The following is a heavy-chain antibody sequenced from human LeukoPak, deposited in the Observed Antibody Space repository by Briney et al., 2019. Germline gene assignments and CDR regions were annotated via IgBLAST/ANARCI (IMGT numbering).Heavy chain of an antibody. V-gene: IGHV3-66*02. CDR2: IYSGGST. D-gene: IGHD3-3*01. CDR1: GFTVSSNY. J-gene: IGHJ3*02. Sequence: GGSLRLSCAASGFTVSSNYMSWVRQAPGKGLEWVSVIYSGGSTYYADSVKGRFTISRDNSKNTLYLQMNSLGAEDTAVYYCARGSSLRIYYDFWSGYHKNAFDIWGQGTMVTVSS. CDR3: ARGSSLRIYYDFWSGYHKNAFDI.